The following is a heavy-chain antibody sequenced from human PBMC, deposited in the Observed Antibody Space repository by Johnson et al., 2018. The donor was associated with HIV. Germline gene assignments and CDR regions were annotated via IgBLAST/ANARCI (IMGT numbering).Heavy chain of an antibody. CDR1: GFTFSDHW. CDR2: LSSDGGSS. CDR3: ARRAHDAFDI. J-gene: IGHJ3*02. V-gene: IGHV3-64*01. Sequence: VQLVESGGGLVQPGGSLRLSCGASGFTFSDHWMHWVRQAPGKGLEYVSALSSDGGSSYSANSVKGRFTISRDNSKNTLFLQMGSLRAEDMAVYYCARRAHDAFDIWGQGTMVTVSS.